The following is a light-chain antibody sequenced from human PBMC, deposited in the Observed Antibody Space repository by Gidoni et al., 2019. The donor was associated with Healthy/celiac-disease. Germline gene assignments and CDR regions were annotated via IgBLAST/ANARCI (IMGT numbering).Light chain of an antibody. V-gene: IGKV1-5*03. CDR3: QQYKSYSWT. J-gene: IGKJ1*01. CDR2: KAS. CDR1: QSISSW. Sequence: IQMTQSPSTLSASVGDRVTIPCRASQSISSWLPWYQQKPGKAPKLLIYKASSLESGVPSRFSGSGSGTEFTLTISSLQPDDFANYYCQQYKSYSWTFGQGTKVEIK.